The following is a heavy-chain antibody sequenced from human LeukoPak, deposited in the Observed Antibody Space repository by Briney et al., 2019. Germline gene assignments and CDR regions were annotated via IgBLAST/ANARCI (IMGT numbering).Heavy chain of an antibody. D-gene: IGHD3-22*01. V-gene: IGHV3-20*04. CDR2: INWNGGST. Sequence: GGSLRLSCAASGFTFDDYGMSWVRQAPGKGLEWVSGINWNGGSTGYADSVKGRFTISRDNAKNTLYLQMNSLRAEDTAVFYCARAEYYYDSSGYYPRYYNYYYMDVWGKGTTVTVSS. CDR3: ARAEYYYDSSGYYPRYYNYYYMDV. J-gene: IGHJ6*03. CDR1: GFTFDDYG.